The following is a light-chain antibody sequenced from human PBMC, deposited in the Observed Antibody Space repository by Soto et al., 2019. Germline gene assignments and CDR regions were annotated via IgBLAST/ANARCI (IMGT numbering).Light chain of an antibody. V-gene: IGLV2-14*01. J-gene: IGLJ1*01. CDR2: EVS. Sequence: QSVLTQPASVSGSPGQSITISCTGSSSHIGAYNYVSWFQQYPGKAPKLIISEVSNRPSGVSNRFSGSKSGTAASLTISGLQTEDEADYFCFSFTTDWTHVFGTGTKVTVL. CDR3: FSFTTDWTHV. CDR1: SSHIGAYNY.